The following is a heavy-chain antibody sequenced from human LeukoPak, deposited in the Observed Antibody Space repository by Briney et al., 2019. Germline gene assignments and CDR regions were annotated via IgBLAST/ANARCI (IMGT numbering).Heavy chain of an antibody. CDR1: GFTFSSYA. Sequence: GGSMRLSCAASGFTFSSYAMSWVRQAPGKGLEWVSAISGSGGSTYYADSVKGRFTISRDSSKNTLYLQMNSLRAEDTAVYYCAKAVQWLDTFYFDYWGKGTLATVSS. D-gene: IGHD6-19*01. CDR2: ISGSGGST. J-gene: IGHJ4*02. CDR3: AKAVQWLDTFYFDY. V-gene: IGHV3-23*01.